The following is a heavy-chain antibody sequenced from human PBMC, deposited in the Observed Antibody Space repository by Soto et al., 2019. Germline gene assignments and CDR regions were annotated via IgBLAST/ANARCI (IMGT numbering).Heavy chain of an antibody. CDR2: IYYSGST. CDR3: AIARPMYSSSWYYFDY. D-gene: IGHD6-13*01. CDR1: GGSISSYY. J-gene: IGHJ4*02. V-gene: IGHV4-59*01. Sequence: SETLSLTCTVSGGSISSYYWSWIRQPPGKGLEWIGYIYYSGSTNYNPSLKSRVTISVDTSKNQFSLKLSSVTAADTAVYYCAIARPMYSSSWYYFDYWGQGTLGTDSS.